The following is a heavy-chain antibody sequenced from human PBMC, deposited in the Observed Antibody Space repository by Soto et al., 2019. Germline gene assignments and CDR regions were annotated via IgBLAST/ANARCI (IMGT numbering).Heavy chain of an antibody. Sequence: GGSLRLSCAASGFTFSSYGMHWVRQAPGKGLEWVAVISYDGSNKYYADSVKGRFTISRDNSKNTLYLQMNSLRAEDTAVYYCAKDHYSSSWYRFGTYYYYGMDVWGQGTTVTVSS. V-gene: IGHV3-30*18. CDR3: AKDHYSSSWYRFGTYYYYGMDV. CDR1: GFTFSSYG. J-gene: IGHJ6*02. D-gene: IGHD6-13*01. CDR2: ISYDGSNK.